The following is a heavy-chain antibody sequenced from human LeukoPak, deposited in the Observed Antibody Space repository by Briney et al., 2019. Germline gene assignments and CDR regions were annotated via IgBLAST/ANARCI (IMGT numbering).Heavy chain of an antibody. D-gene: IGHD3-3*01. CDR2: SHKSGST. CDR3: ARGCYDFWSGYHYYYYVDV. J-gene: IGHJ6*03. V-gene: IGHV4-59*12. Sequence: PSETLSLTCCVSGGSISNYYWTWIRQSPGKTLEWIGCSHKSGSTHYNPSLRSRVTISVDTSKNQFTLKLSSVTAADTAVYYCARGCYDFWSGYHYYYYVDVWGKGTTVTVSS. CDR1: GGSISNYY.